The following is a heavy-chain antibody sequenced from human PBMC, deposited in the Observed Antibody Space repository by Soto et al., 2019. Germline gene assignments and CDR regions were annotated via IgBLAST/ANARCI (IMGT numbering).Heavy chain of an antibody. CDR1: GGSISSGGYY. D-gene: IGHD6-6*01. J-gene: IGHJ6*02. V-gene: IGHV4-31*03. Sequence: SETLSLTCIVSGGSISSGGYYWSWIRQHPGKGLEWIGYIYYSGSTYYNPSLKSRVTISVDTSKNQFSLKLSSVTAADTAVYYCARVYSSSSYYYYYGMDVWGQGTTVTVSS. CDR2: IYYSGST. CDR3: ARVYSSSSYYYYYGMDV.